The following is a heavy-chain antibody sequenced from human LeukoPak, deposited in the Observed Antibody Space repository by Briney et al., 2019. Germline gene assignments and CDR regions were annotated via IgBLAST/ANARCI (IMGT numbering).Heavy chain of an antibody. CDR1: GFTFSSYA. CDR3: AKDLKEGDDFWSGYLGSFDY. J-gene: IGHJ4*02. Sequence: GGSLRLSCAASGFTFSSYAMSWVRQAPGKGLEWVSANSGSGGSTYYADSVKGRFTISRDNSKNTLYLQMNSLRAEDTAVYYCAKDLKEGDDFWSGYLGSFDYWGQGTLVTVSS. D-gene: IGHD3-3*01. CDR2: NSGSGGST. V-gene: IGHV3-23*01.